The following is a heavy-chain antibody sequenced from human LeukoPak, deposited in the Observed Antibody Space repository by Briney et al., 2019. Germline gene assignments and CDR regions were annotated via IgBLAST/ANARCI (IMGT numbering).Heavy chain of an antibody. V-gene: IGHV4-59*01. J-gene: IGHJ4*02. CDR1: GGSISSYY. CDR3: ARVDSSNWYEYRGYFDY. Sequence: SETLSLTCTVSGGSISSYYWSWIRQPPGKGLEWIGYIYYSGSTNYNPSLRSRVTISVDTSKNQFSLKLSSVTAADTAVYYCARVDSSNWYEYRGYFDYWGQGTLVTVSS. CDR2: IYYSGST. D-gene: IGHD6-13*01.